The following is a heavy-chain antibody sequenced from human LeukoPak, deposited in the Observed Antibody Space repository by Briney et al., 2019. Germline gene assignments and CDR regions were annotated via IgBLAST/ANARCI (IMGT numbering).Heavy chain of an antibody. D-gene: IGHD3-10*01. J-gene: IGHJ4*02. CDR2: IYYSGST. V-gene: IGHV4-61*01. Sequence: PSETLSLTCTVSGGSVSSGSYYWSWIRQPPGKGLEWIGYIYYSGSTNYNPSLKSRVTISVDTSKNQFSLKLSSVTAADTAVYYCARVGYGSGSYPDYWGQGTLVTVSS. CDR1: GGSVSSGSYY. CDR3: ARVGYGSGSYPDY.